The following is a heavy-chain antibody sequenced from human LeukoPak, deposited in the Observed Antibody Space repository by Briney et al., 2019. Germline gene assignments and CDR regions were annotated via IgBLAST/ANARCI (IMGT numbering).Heavy chain of an antibody. CDR3: ASILLIGFDP. CDR2: ISAYNGNT. D-gene: IGHD3-9*01. Sequence: ASVKVSCKASGYTFTSYGISWVRQAPGQGLEWMGWISAYNGNTNYAQKFQGRVTMTRDTSISTAYMELSRLRSDDTAVYYCASILLIGFDPWGQGTLVTVSS. J-gene: IGHJ5*02. CDR1: GYTFTSYG. V-gene: IGHV1-18*01.